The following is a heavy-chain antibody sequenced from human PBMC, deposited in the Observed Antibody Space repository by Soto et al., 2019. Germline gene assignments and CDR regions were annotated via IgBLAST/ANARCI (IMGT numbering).Heavy chain of an antibody. J-gene: IGHJ4*02. CDR2: IDWDDK. Sequence: SGPTLMNPTQTLTLTCTFSGFSLRTSVMCLSFIRQPPGKALEWLALIDWDDKYYNTSLKTRLTISKDTSKNQVVLTMTNMDPVDTATYYCARIVYYDFWSGFDYWGQGTLVTVSS. CDR3: ARIVYYDFWSGFDY. CDR1: GFSLRTSVMC. D-gene: IGHD3-3*01. V-gene: IGHV2-70*01.